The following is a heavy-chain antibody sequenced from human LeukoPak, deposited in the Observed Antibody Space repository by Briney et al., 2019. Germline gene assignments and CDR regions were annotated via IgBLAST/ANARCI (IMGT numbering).Heavy chain of an antibody. CDR1: GGSFSGYY. CDR2: INHSGST. CDR3: ARGQYSGSYYSHLRHYFDY. J-gene: IGHJ4*02. Sequence: PSETLSLTCAVYGGSFSGYYWSWIRQPPGKGLEWIGEINHSGSTNYNPSLKSRVTISVDTSKNQFSLKLSSVTAADTAVYYCARGQYSGSYYSHLRHYFDYWGQGTLVTVSS. V-gene: IGHV4-34*01. D-gene: IGHD1-26*01.